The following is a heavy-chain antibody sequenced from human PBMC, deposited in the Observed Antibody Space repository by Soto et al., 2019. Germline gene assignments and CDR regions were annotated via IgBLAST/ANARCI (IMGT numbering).Heavy chain of an antibody. CDR1: GYTFTSYD. CDR3: ARARSIAARHPKQNKNWFDP. Sequence: GASVKVSCKXSGYTFTSYDINWVRQATGQGLEWMGWMNPNSGNTGYAQKFQGRVTMTRNTSISTAYMELSSLRSEDTAVYYCARARSIAARHPKQNKNWFDPWGQGTLVTVSS. V-gene: IGHV1-8*01. D-gene: IGHD6-6*01. J-gene: IGHJ5*02. CDR2: MNPNSGNT.